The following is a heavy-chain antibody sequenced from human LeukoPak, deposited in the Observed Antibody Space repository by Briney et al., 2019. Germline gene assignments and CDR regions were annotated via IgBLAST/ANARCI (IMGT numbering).Heavy chain of an antibody. V-gene: IGHV3-23*01. CDR2: ISDSGGST. Sequence: QPGGSLRLSCAVSGFTFSSYAMSWVRQAPGKGLEWVSAISDSGGSTYYADSVKGRFAISRDNPKNTLYLQMNSLRAEDTAVYYCAKDRAPRYCSSTSCYSGNYYYAMDVWGQGTTVTASS. J-gene: IGHJ6*02. D-gene: IGHD2-2*02. CDR3: AKDRAPRYCSSTSCYSGNYYYAMDV. CDR1: GFTFSSYA.